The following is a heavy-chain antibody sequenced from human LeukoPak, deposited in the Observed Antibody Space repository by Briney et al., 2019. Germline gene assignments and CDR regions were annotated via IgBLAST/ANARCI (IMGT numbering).Heavy chain of an antibody. J-gene: IGHJ4*02. CDR3: AKVKGGGVAGPAALFDY. D-gene: IGHD6-19*01. V-gene: IGHV3-7*03. CDR1: GFAFSSLW. Sequence: GGSLRLSCAASGFAFSSLWMGWLRQAPGKGQEWVANIKPDGSDTYYVDSVKDRFTISRDNAKNSLYLQMNSLRVEDTAIYYCAKVKGGGVAGPAALFDYWGQGTLVTVSS. CDR2: IKPDGSDT.